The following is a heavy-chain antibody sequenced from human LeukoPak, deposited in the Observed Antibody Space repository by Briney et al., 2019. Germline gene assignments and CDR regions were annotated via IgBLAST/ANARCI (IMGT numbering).Heavy chain of an antibody. V-gene: IGHV3-23*01. CDR2: ISGSGGST. J-gene: IGHJ4*02. CDR1: GLTFRNYA. CDR3: AKDHCSSTSCYAGTYFDY. Sequence: GGSLRLSCAASGLTFRNYAMSWVRQAPGKGLEWVSAISGSGGSTYYADSVKGRFTISRDNSKNTLYLQMNSLRAEDTAVYYCAKDHCSSTSCYAGTYFDYWGQGTLVTVSS. D-gene: IGHD2-2*01.